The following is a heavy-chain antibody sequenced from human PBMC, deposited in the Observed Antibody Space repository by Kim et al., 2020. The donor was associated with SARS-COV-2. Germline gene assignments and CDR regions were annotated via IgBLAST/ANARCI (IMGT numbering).Heavy chain of an antibody. Sequence: SETLSLTCTVSGGSISSSSYYWGWIRQPPGKGLEWIGSIYYSGSTYYNPSLKSRVTISVDTSKNQFSLKLSSVTAADTAVYYCARDHIVATSGYGMDVWGQGTTVTVSS. V-gene: IGHV4-39*07. D-gene: IGHD5-12*01. CDR1: GGSISSSSYY. CDR2: IYYSGST. J-gene: IGHJ6*02. CDR3: ARDHIVATSGYGMDV.